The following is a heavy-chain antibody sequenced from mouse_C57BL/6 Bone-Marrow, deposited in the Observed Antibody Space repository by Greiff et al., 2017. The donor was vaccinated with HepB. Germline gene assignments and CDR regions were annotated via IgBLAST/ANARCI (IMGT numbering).Heavy chain of an antibody. J-gene: IGHJ2*01. Sequence: QVQLQQSGAERVKPGASAKSSGKAGGNACRSDGRNWVKQRTGKGLEWIGQIYPGDGDTNYNGKFKGKATLTADKSSSTAYMQLSSLTSEDSAVYFCATVVAQDYWGQGTTLTVSS. CDR1: GNACRSDG. V-gene: IGHV1-80*01. CDR3: ATVVAQDY. D-gene: IGHD1-1*01. CDR2: IYPGDGDT.